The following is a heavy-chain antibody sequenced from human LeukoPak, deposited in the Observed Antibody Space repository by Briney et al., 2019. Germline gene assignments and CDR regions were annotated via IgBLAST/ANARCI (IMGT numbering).Heavy chain of an antibody. Sequence: PGGSLRLSCAASGFTFSSSWMTWVRQAPGKGLEWVASINQDGGEIHYVDSVKGRFTISRDNSKNTLYLQMNSLRAEDTAVYYCARVTKEEYYYDSSGDGFAFDIWGQGTMVTVSS. D-gene: IGHD3-22*01. CDR2: INQDGGEI. CDR1: GFTFSSSW. CDR3: ARVTKEEYYYDSSGDGFAFDI. J-gene: IGHJ3*02. V-gene: IGHV3-7*01.